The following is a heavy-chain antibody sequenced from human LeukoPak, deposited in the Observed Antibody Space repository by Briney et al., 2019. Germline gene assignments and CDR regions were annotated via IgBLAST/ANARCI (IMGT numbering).Heavy chain of an antibody. V-gene: IGHV4-59*08. J-gene: IGHJ5*02. CDR3: ARHAVPYGDYIT. Sequence: KSSETLSLTCTVSGGSISSFYWSWIRQPPGKGLEWIGYIYYSGSTNYNPSLKSRVTISVDTSKTQFSLKLSSVTAADTAVYYCARHAVPYGDYITWGQGTLVTVSS. CDR2: IYYSGST. CDR1: GGSISSFY. D-gene: IGHD4-17*01.